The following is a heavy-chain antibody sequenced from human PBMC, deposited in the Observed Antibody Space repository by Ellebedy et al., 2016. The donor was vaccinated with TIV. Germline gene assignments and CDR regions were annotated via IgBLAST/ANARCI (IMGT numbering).Heavy chain of an antibody. V-gene: IGHV3-30-3*01. Sequence: GGSLRLSCAASGFTFSDDAMHWVRQSQDKRLEWVALISDDGRTTVYADSVRGRFTISRDNSRNTVFLQMDSLRPVDTAVYYCVGDHEGLHWGQGTLVSVSS. CDR1: GFTFSDDA. CDR3: VGDHEGLH. J-gene: IGHJ4*02. CDR2: ISDDGRTT.